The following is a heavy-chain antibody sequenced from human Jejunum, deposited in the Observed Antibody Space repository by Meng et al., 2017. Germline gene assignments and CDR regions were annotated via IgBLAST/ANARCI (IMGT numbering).Heavy chain of an antibody. CDR1: GYSFSTYW. CDR3: ARRKQDGPAYSASKKSFDM. CDR2: IYPGDSAT. D-gene: IGHD2-21*01. V-gene: IGHV5-51*01. Sequence: GESLKISCKGSGYSFSTYWIGWVRQMPGKGLEWMGIIYPGDSATNYSPSFEGQVTFSADKSFTTAYLQWSSLKASDTAMYYCARRKQDGPAYSASKKSFDMWGQGTMVTVSS. J-gene: IGHJ3*02.